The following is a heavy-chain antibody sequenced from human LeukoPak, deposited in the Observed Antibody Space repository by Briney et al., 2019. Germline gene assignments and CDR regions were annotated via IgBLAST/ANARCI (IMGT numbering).Heavy chain of an antibody. D-gene: IGHD6-19*01. CDR3: ARAIAVAGNPLDY. Sequence: GGSLRLSCAASGFTFSSYAMHWVRQAPGKGLEWVAVISYDGSNKYYADSVKGRFTISRDNSKNTLYLQMNSLRAEDTAVYYCARAIAVAGNPLDYWGQGTLVTVSS. J-gene: IGHJ4*02. CDR2: ISYDGSNK. V-gene: IGHV3-30-3*01. CDR1: GFTFSSYA.